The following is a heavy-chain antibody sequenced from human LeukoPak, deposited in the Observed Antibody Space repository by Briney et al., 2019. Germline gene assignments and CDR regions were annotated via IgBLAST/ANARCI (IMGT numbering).Heavy chain of an antibody. Sequence: GGSLRLSCAASGFTFGSYWMSWVRQAPGKGPEWVANIKQDGGEIYYVDSVKGRFTISRDNAKNSLYLQMNSLRAEDTAVYYCARDKKVGATNFDYWGQGTLVTVSS. CDR1: GFTFGSYW. CDR2: IKQDGGEI. CDR3: ARDKKVGATNFDY. V-gene: IGHV3-7*03. J-gene: IGHJ4*02. D-gene: IGHD1-26*01.